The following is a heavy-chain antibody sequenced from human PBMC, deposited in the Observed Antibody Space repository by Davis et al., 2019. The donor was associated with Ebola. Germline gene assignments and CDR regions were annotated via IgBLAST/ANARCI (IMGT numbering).Heavy chain of an antibody. D-gene: IGHD3-22*01. CDR3: ARRGTYYYDSSGYYYVVEYYGMDV. CDR1: GFTFSSYA. J-gene: IGHJ6*02. V-gene: IGHV3-64D*08. CDR2: ISSNGGST. Sequence: GESLKISCSASGFTFSSYAMHWVRQAPGKGLEYVSAISSNGGSTYYADSVKGRFTISRDNSKNTLYLQMSSLRAEDTAVYYCARRGTYYYDSSGYYYVVEYYGMDVWGQGTTVTVSS.